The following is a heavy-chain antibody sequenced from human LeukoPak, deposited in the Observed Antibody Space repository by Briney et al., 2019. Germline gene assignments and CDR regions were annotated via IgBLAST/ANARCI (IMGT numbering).Heavy chain of an antibody. J-gene: IGHJ4*02. CDR3: ARDRVPYDSSGSSSY. CDR1: GFTFSSYG. Sequence: AGGSLRLSCAASGFTFSSYGMHWVRQAPGKGLEWVAVIWYDGSNKYYADSVRGRFTISRDNSKNTLYLQMNSLRVEDTAVYYCARDRVPYDSSGSSSYWGQGTLVTVSS. V-gene: IGHV3-33*01. CDR2: IWYDGSNK. D-gene: IGHD3-22*01.